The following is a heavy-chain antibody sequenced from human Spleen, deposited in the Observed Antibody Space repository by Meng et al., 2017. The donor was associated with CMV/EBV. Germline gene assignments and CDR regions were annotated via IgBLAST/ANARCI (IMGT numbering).Heavy chain of an antibody. J-gene: IGHJ4*02. CDR2: ISSDGSDS. CDR1: GFTFSGFA. Sequence: LSLTCAASGFTFSGFAMHWVRQAPGKGLECVALISSDGSDSSYADSVKGRFTISRDNTKKRLYLQMNSLRAEDTAVYYCARDTGADSAHYYWGQGTLVTVSS. D-gene: IGHD7-27*01. CDR3: ARDTGADSAHYY. V-gene: IGHV3-30*04.